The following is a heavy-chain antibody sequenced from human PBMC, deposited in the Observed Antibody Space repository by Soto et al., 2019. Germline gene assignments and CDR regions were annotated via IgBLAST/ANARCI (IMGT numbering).Heavy chain of an antibody. D-gene: IGHD1-26*01. V-gene: IGHV3-73*01. CDR3: ARLWSEREPNFDH. J-gene: IGHJ4*02. CDR2: IRSKANNSAT. CDR1: GFIFSDSA. Sequence: GVSLRLSCAASGFIFSDSATHWVRQASGKGLEWVGRIRSKANNSATVYAASVKGRFTISRDDSKNTAYLQMSSLKTEDTAVYYCARLWSEREPNFDHWGQGTLVTVSS.